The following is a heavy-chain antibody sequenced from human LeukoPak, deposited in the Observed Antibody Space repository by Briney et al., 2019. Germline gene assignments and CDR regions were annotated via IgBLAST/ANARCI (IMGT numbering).Heavy chain of an antibody. CDR3: ATDISDNNDGFDI. CDR1: GYTFNDYY. D-gene: IGHD2/OR15-2a*01. V-gene: IGHV1-2*02. Sequence: ASVKVSCKASGYTFNDYYIHWVRQAPGQGLEWMGWINPNTGGTIYAQNFQGRVTMTEDTSTDTAQMELSSLRSEDTAVYYCATDISDNNDGFDIWGQGTMVTVSS. J-gene: IGHJ3*02. CDR2: INPNTGGT.